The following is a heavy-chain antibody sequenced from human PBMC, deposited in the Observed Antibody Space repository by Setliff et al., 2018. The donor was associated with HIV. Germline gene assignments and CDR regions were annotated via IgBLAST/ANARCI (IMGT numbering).Heavy chain of an antibody. CDR2: INHSGKT. D-gene: IGHD6-13*01. CDR1: GGSLSGHY. Sequence: SETLSLTCAVYGGSLSGHYWTWIRQPPGEGLEWIGEINHSGKTNYNPSLKSRVTIPVDTSKNQFSLKVTSVTAADTAVYYCVTSSSWSSRLNFWGQGMLVTVSS. J-gene: IGHJ4*02. V-gene: IGHV4-34*01. CDR3: VTSSSWSSRLNF.